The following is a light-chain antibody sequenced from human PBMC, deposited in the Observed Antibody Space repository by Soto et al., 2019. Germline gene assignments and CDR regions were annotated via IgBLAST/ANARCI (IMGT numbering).Light chain of an antibody. Sequence: QSVLTQPPSVSGAPGHRVTISCAGSSSNIGANYAVHWYQQLPGTAPKLLSYDYNKRPSGVPDRFSVSKSGTSASLAITGLQAEDEADYYCQSYDSSLTGWVFGAGTKVTVL. CDR2: DYN. CDR3: QSYDSSLTGWV. J-gene: IGLJ1*01. V-gene: IGLV1-40*01. CDR1: SSNIGANYA.